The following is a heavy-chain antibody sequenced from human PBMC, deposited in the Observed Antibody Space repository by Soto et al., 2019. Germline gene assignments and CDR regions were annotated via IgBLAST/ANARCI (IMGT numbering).Heavy chain of an antibody. D-gene: IGHD4-17*01. CDR2: ISGSGGST. J-gene: IGHJ4*02. CDR3: AKDMESGITVTTNFDY. Sequence: EVQLLESGGGLVQPGGSLRLSCAASGFTFSSYAMSWVRQAPGKGLEWVSAISGSGGSTYYADSGKGRFTISRDNSKNTLYLQMNSLRAEDTAVYYCAKDMESGITVTTNFDYWGQGNLVTAAS. CDR1: GFTFSSYA. V-gene: IGHV3-23*01.